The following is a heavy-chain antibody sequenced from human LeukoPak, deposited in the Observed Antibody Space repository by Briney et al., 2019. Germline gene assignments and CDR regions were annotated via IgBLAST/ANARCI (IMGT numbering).Heavy chain of an antibody. J-gene: IGHJ6*03. Sequence: ASVKVSCKASGYTFTSYYMHWVRQAPGQGLEWMGIINPSGGSTSYAQKFQGRVTMTRDMSTSTAYMELRSLRPDDTAVYYCARAGSGSYYHYYYYYMDIWGKGTTVTVSS. CDR2: INPSGGST. CDR3: ARAGSGSYYHYYYYYMDI. D-gene: IGHD1-26*01. CDR1: GYTFTSYY. V-gene: IGHV1-46*01.